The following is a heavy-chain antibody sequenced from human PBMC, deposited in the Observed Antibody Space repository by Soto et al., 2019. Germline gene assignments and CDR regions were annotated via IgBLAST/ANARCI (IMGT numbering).Heavy chain of an antibody. Sequence: ASVKVSCKASGYTFTSYGIGWVRQAPGQGLEWMGWISAYNGNTNYAQKLQGRVTMTTDTSTSTAYMELRSLRSDDTAVYYCARPRYDFWGGYSPLDYWGQGTLVTVSS. J-gene: IGHJ4*02. D-gene: IGHD3-3*01. CDR1: GYTFTSYG. V-gene: IGHV1-18*01. CDR3: ARPRYDFWGGYSPLDY. CDR2: ISAYNGNT.